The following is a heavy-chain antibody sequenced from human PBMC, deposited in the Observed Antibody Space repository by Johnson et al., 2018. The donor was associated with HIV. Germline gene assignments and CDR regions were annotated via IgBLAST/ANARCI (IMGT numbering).Heavy chain of an antibody. Sequence: VQLVESGGGLVQPGGSLRLSCAASGFTFSDHYMDWVRQAPGKGPEWVGRTRNKANSYTTDYAASVKGRFNITRDESKNSLYLQMNSMKTEYTAVYYCARVGQQSNAFDIWGQGTMVTVSS. D-gene: IGHD6-13*01. CDR3: ARVGQQSNAFDI. CDR2: TRNKANSYTT. V-gene: IGHV3-72*01. J-gene: IGHJ3*02. CDR1: GFTFSDHY.